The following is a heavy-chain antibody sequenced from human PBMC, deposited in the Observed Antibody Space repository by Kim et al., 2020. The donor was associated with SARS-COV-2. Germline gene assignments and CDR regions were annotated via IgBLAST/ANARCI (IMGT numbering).Heavy chain of an antibody. D-gene: IGHD3-9*01. V-gene: IGHV3-21*01. CDR2: ISSSSSYI. CDR3: ARDLMGLRYFDWLLTEGMDV. CDR1: GFTFSSYS. J-gene: IGHJ6*02. Sequence: GGSLRLSCAVSGFTFSSYSMNWVRQAPGKGLEWVSSISSSSSYIYYADSVKGRFTISRDNAKNSLYLQMNSLRAEDTAVYYCARDLMGLRYFDWLLTEGMDVWGQGTTVTVSS.